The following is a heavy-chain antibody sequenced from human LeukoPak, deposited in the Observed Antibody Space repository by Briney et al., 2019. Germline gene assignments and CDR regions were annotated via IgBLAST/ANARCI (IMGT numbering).Heavy chain of an antibody. CDR3: AKDRLAAAGPNWFDP. V-gene: IGHV3-21*06. CDR1: GFTFSSYS. D-gene: IGHD6-13*01. Sequence: GGSLRLSCAASGFTFSSYSMNWVRQAPEKGLEYVSFISSSSSYIYYADSVKGRFTISRDNAKNSLYLQMNSLRAEDTAVYYCAKDRLAAAGPNWFDPWGQGTLVTVSS. CDR2: ISSSSSYI. J-gene: IGHJ5*02.